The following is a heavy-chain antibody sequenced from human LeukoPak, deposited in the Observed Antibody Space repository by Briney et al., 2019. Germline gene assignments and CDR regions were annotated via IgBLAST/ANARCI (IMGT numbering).Heavy chain of an antibody. CDR3: AKATCSGASCFSNSRDAFDV. J-gene: IGHJ3*01. CDR1: GNIFSDFG. Sequence: GGSLRLSCAASGNIFSDFGMLWVRQAPGKGLEWMAIISYDGSNKYYADSVKGRFTISRDNSQNTMYLQMNSLRAEDSAVYYCAKATCSGASCFSNSRDAFDVWGQGTTVTVSS. D-gene: IGHD2-15*01. CDR2: ISYDGSNK. V-gene: IGHV3-33*06.